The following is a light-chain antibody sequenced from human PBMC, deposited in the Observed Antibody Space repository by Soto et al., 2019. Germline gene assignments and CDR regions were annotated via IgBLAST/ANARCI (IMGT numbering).Light chain of an antibody. V-gene: IGKV3-15*01. Sequence: EIGMTQSPATLSVYPEERATLSCRASQSVRSNLAWYQQKPGQAPRLLIYGASTRATGIPARFSGSGSGTEFTLTISSLQSEDFAVYYCQQYHYWPPITFGQGTRLENK. CDR3: QQYHYWPPIT. CDR2: GAS. J-gene: IGKJ5*01. CDR1: QSVRSN.